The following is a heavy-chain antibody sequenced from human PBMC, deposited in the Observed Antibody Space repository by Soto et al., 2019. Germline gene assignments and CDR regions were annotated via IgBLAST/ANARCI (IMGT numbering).Heavy chain of an antibody. CDR1: GFTFSSYA. V-gene: IGHV3-30-3*01. Sequence: GGSLRLSCAASGFTFSSYAMHWVRQAPGKGLEWVAVISYDGSNKYYADSVKGRFTISRDNSKNTLYLQMNSLRAEDTAVYYCARDLRDWESLQYYYYYGMDVWGQGTTVTVSS. J-gene: IGHJ6*02. CDR2: ISYDGSNK. CDR3: ARDLRDWESLQYYYYYGMDV. D-gene: IGHD1-26*01.